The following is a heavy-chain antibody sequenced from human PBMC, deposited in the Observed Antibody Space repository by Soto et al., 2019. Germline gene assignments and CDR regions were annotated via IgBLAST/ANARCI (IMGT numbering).Heavy chain of an antibody. CDR2: TNNDDSYT. CDR3: ARGGSGYTLD. CDR1: GFTFSSYW. Sequence: GGSLRLSCVASGFTFSSYWMHWVRQAPGKGLVWVSRTNNDDSYTNYADAVKGRFTISRDNAKNTLYLQMNSLRAEDTAVYYCARGGSGYTLDWGQGTLVTVS. J-gene: IGHJ4*02. V-gene: IGHV3-74*01. D-gene: IGHD3-22*01.